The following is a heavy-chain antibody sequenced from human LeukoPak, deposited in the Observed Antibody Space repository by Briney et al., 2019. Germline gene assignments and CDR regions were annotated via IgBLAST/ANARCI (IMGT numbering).Heavy chain of an antibody. J-gene: IGHJ4*02. Sequence: PGGSLRLSCAASGFTFTNAWMSWVRQAPGKGLEWVGRIKSKTDGGTTDYAAPVKGRFTISRDDSKNTLYLQMNSLKAEDTAMYYCATDADALGSNWGQGTLVTVSS. CDR1: GFTFTNAW. CDR3: ATDADALGSN. D-gene: IGHD3-10*01. CDR2: IKSKTDGGTT. V-gene: IGHV3-15*01.